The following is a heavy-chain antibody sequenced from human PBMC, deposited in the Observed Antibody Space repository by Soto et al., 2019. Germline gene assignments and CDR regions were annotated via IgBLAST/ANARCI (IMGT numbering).Heavy chain of an antibody. J-gene: IGHJ6*02. V-gene: IGHV4-59*08. CDR2: IYYSGST. CDR3: ARSRTMVKSGMDV. Sequence: SETLSLTCTVSGGSISSYYWSWIRQPPGKGLEWIGYIYYSGSTNYNPSLKSRVTISVDTSKNQFSLKLSSVTAADTAVYYCARSRTMVKSGMDVWGQGTTVTVSS. CDR1: GGSISSYY. D-gene: IGHD3-10*01.